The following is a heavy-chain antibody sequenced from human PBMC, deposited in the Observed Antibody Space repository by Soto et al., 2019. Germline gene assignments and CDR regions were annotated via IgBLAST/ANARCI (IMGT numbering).Heavy chain of an antibody. CDR1: GFTFSSYG. CDR2: IWYDGSNK. D-gene: IGHD1-26*01. Sequence: QVQLVESGGGVVQPGRSLRLSCAASGFTFSSYGMHWVRQAPGKGLEWVALIWYDGSNKYYADSVKGRFTISRDNSKNTLYLQMNSRRAEDTAVYYCASDISGSYSTIYGMDVWGQGTTVTVSS. V-gene: IGHV3-33*01. J-gene: IGHJ6*02. CDR3: ASDISGSYSTIYGMDV.